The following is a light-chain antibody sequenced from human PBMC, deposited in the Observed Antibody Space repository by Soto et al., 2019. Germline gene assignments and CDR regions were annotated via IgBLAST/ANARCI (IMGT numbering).Light chain of an antibody. V-gene: IGKV1-8*01. CDR2: AAS. Sequence: AILMTQSAASLSASTGDRVTITCRASQGISSYLAWYQQKPGKAPKLLIYAASTLQSGVPSRFSGSGSGTDFTLTISCLQSEDFATYYCQQYYSYPLTFGGGTKVDIK. CDR3: QQYYSYPLT. CDR1: QGISSY. J-gene: IGKJ4*01.